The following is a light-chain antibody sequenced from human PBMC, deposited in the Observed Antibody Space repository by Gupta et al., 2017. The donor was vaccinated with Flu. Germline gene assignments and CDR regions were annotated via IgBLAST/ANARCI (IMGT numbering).Light chain of an antibody. Sequence: EIVLTQSTGTLSLSPGERATLSCRASQSVRSSYLAWYQQKPGQAPRLLIYGASSRATGIPDRFSGSGCGTDFTLSISGREPEDFAVYYCQQDGSSPRTFGQGTKVEIK. J-gene: IGKJ1*01. CDR2: GAS. CDR3: QQDGSSPRT. V-gene: IGKV3-20*01. CDR1: QSVRSSY.